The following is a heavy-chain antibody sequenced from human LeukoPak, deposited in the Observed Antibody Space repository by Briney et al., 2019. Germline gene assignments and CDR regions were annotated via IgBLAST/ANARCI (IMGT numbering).Heavy chain of an antibody. Sequence: GSLRLSCAASGFSVSSNYMSWVRQAPGKGLEWIGEINPSGTTNCNPSLKGRVTISLDTSKNHFSLNLSSVTAADTAVYYCARPRKHDYYDMDVWGKGTTVTVSS. CDR3: ARPRKHDYYDMDV. CDR1: GFSVSSNY. V-gene: IGHV4-34*01. CDR2: INPSGTT. J-gene: IGHJ6*03.